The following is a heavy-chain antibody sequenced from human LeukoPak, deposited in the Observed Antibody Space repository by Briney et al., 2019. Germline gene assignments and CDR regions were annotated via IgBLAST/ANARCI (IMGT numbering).Heavy chain of an antibody. CDR2: IFQSETT. V-gene: IGHV4-30-2*01. CDR3: ATLNYYDSSGYYFDY. Sequence: PSETLSLTCTVSGGSINSGGYYWSWIRQPPGKGLEWIGYIFQSETTYYNPSLKSRVTISVDSSKNQFSLRLTSVTAADTAVYYCATLNYYDSSGYYFDYWGQGTLVTVSS. J-gene: IGHJ4*02. CDR1: GGSINSGGYY. D-gene: IGHD3-22*01.